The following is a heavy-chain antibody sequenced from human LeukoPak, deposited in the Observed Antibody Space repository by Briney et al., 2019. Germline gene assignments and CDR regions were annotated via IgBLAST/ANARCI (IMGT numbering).Heavy chain of an antibody. V-gene: IGHV4-34*01. CDR1: GGSFSGYY. Sequence: SETLSLTCAVYGGSFSGYYWSWIRQPPGKGLEWIGEINHSGSTNYNPSLKSRVTISVDTSKNQFSLKLSSVTAADTAVYYCARISGSYYAIDYWGLGTLVTVSS. CDR3: ARISGSYYAIDY. D-gene: IGHD1-26*01. CDR2: INHSGST. J-gene: IGHJ4*02.